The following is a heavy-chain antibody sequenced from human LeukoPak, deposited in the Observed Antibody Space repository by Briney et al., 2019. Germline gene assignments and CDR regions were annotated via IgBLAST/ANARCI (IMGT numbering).Heavy chain of an antibody. V-gene: IGHV3-7*01. CDR2: IKQDGSEK. CDR1: GFTFSSYW. CDR3: ARGAVGATQNYYYYGMDV. J-gene: IGHJ6*02. D-gene: IGHD1-26*01. Sequence: PGGSLRLSCAASGFTFSSYWMSWVRQAPGKGLEWVANIKQDGSEKYYVDSVKGRFTISRDNAKNSLYLQMNSLRAEDTAVYYCARGAVGATQNYYYYGMDVWGQGTTVTVSS.